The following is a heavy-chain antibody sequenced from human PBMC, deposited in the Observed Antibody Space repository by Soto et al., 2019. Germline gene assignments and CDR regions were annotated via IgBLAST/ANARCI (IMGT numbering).Heavy chain of an antibody. D-gene: IGHD7-27*01. V-gene: IGHV3-30*18. Sequence: QVQLVESGGGVVQPGRSLRLSCAASGFTFSSYGMHWVRQAPGKGLGWVEVISYDGSNKYYADSVKGRFTIARDNSKNTLYLQMNSLRAEDTAVYYCAKDLLGPGRAYGMDVWGQGTTVTVSS. CDR1: GFTFSSYG. CDR2: ISYDGSNK. CDR3: AKDLLGPGRAYGMDV. J-gene: IGHJ6*02.